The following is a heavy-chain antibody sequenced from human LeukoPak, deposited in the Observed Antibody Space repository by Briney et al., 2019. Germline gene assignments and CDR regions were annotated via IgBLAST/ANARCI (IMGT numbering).Heavy chain of an antibody. J-gene: IGHJ6*03. V-gene: IGHV4-4*07. CDR1: GGSISNYY. CDR2: IYSSGST. CDR3: VNLYYDSTTRYNYYMDV. Sequence: SETLSLTCTVSGGSISNYYWSWIRQPAGKGLEWIGRIYSSGSTNYNPSLKSRVTMSVDTSKNQFSLKLSSVTAADTAVYYCVNLYYDSTTRYNYYMDVWGKGTTVTVSS. D-gene: IGHD3-22*01.